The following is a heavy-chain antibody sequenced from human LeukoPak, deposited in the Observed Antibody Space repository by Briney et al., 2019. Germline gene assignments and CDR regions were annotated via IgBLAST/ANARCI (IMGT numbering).Heavy chain of an antibody. CDR3: AKVQGFFGAAYDGFDI. CDR2: INPNSGGT. J-gene: IGHJ3*02. D-gene: IGHD3-3*01. V-gene: IGHV1-2*02. Sequence: ASVKVSCKASGYTFTAYYMHWVRQAPGQGLEWMGWINPNSGGTKYAQNFQGRVTMTRDTSISTAYMELSSLRPEDTAVYYCAKVQGFFGAAYDGFDIWGLGTMVTVSS. CDR1: GYTFTAYY.